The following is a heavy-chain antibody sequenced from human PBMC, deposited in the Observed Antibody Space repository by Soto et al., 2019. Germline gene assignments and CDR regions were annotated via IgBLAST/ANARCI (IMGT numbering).Heavy chain of an antibody. D-gene: IGHD2-8*01. Sequence: EVQLLESGGGLVQPGGSLRLSCAASGFTFSSYAMSWVRQAPGKGLEWVSAISGSGGSTYYADSVQGRFTISRDNSKNTLYLQMNSLRAEDTAVYYCAKDYPGYCTNGVFFDYWGQGTLVTVSS. CDR2: ISGSGGST. J-gene: IGHJ4*02. CDR3: AKDYPGYCTNGVFFDY. CDR1: GFTFSSYA. V-gene: IGHV3-23*01.